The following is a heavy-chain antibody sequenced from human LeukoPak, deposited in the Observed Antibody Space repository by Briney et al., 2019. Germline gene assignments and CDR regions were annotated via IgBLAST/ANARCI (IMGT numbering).Heavy chain of an antibody. CDR1: GGSISSSNW. CDR3: ARGPSIQLWFYFDY. V-gene: IGHV4-4*02. D-gene: IGHD5-18*01. Sequence: SGTLSLTCAVSGGSISSSNWWSWVRPPPGKGLEWIGEIYHSGSTNYNPSLKSRVTISVDKSKNQFSLKLSSVTAADTAVYYCARGPSIQLWFYFDYWGQGTLVTVSS. J-gene: IGHJ4*02. CDR2: IYHSGST.